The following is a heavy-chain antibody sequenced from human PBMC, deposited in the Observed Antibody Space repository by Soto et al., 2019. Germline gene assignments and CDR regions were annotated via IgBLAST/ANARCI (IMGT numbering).Heavy chain of an antibody. V-gene: IGHV6-1*01. CDR1: GDSVSSNTAS. J-gene: IGHJ5*02. Sequence: SQSLSLTCAISGDSVSSNTASWNWIRQSPSRGLEWLGRTYFRSKWYNDYAVSVKSRIIINPDTSNNQFSLQLNSVTPEDTAVYFCAKGDNLGPKTGYAFDPWGQGIMVTVSS. CDR2: TYFRSKWYN. CDR3: AKGDNLGPKTGYAFDP. D-gene: IGHD5-12*01.